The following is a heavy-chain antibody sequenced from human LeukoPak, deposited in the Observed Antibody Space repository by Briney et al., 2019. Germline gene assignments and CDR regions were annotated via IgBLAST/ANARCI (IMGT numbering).Heavy chain of an antibody. CDR1: GFTFSSYW. J-gene: IGHJ4*02. D-gene: IGHD6-19*01. Sequence: GGSLRLSCAASGFTFSSYWMHWVRQAPGKGLGWVSRINSDGRSTSYAASVKGRFTISRDNAKNTLYLQMNSLRAEDTAVYYCARARSAVAVGYWGQGTLVTVSS. V-gene: IGHV3-74*01. CDR3: ARARSAVAVGY. CDR2: INSDGRST.